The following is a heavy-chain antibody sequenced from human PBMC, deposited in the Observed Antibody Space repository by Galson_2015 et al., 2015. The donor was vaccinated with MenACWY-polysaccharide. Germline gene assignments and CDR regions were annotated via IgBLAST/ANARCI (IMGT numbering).Heavy chain of an antibody. D-gene: IGHD1-26*01. J-gene: IGHJ5*02. CDR2: MSYSGRA. V-gene: IGHV4-61*01. CDR3: AREPTYSGSFGGFDP. Sequence: ETLSLTCTVSGGSVRSDSYYWGWLRQPPGGGLEWIGYMSYSGRANSNPSLKSRVTISLDTSKNQFSLRLTSVTAADTAIYYCAREPTYSGSFGGFDPWGQGTLVTVSS. CDR1: GGSVRSDSYY.